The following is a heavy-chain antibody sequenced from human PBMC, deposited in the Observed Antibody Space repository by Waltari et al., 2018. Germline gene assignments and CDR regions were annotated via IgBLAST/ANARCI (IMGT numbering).Heavy chain of an antibody. CDR3: ARSNYDFWSGPEPPDYGMDV. CDR1: GFTFISYG. D-gene: IGHD3-3*01. CDR2: IWYDGSNK. V-gene: IGHV3-33*08. Sequence: VQLVESGGGLVQPGGSLRLSCAASGFTFISYGMHWVRPAPGKGLGWVAVIWYDGSNKYYADSVKGRFTISRDNSKNMLYLQMNSLRAEDTAVYYCARSNYDFWSGPEPPDYGMDVWGQGTTVTVSS. J-gene: IGHJ6*02.